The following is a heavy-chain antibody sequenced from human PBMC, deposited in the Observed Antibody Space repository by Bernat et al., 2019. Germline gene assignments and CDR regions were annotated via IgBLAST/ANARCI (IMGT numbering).Heavy chain of an antibody. Sequence: LRLSCAASGFTFIIYGMHWVRHAPCNGLECVSVILYDVSNKYYADSVKGRFTISRDNSKNTLYLQMNSLRAEDTAVYYCARASEYYGSGSYNWFDHWGQGTLV. CDR3: ARASEYYGSGSYNWFDH. J-gene: IGHJ5*02. CDR2: ILYDVSNK. CDR1: GFTFIIYG. V-gene: IGHV3-33*01. D-gene: IGHD3-10*01.